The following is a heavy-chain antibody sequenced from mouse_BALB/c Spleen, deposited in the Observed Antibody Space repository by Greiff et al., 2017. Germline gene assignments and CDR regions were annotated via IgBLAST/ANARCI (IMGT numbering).Heavy chain of an antibody. D-gene: IGHD1-1*01. CDR2: IDPENGNT. J-gene: IGHJ2*01. CDR1: GFNIKDYY. CDR3: ARPYYGSSLDD. V-gene: IGHV14-1*02. Sequence: VQLKESGAELVRPGALVKLSCKASGFNIKDYYMHWVKQRPEQGLEWIGWIDPENGNTIYDPKFQGKASITADTSSNTAYLQLSSLTSEDTAVYYCARPYYGSSLDDWGQGTTLTVSS.